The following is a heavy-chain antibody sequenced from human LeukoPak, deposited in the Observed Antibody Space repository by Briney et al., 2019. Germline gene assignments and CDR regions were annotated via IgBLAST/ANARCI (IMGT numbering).Heavy chain of an antibody. CDR2: ISAYNGNT. D-gene: IGHD3-3*01. Sequence: ASVKVSCKASGHTFTGYYMHWVRQAPGQGLEWMGWISAYNGNTNYAQKLQGRVTMTTDTSTSTAYMELRSLRSDDTAVYYCAADTRGYYRSFDYWGQGTLVTVSS. J-gene: IGHJ4*02. CDR3: AADTRGYYRSFDY. V-gene: IGHV1-18*04. CDR1: GHTFTGYY.